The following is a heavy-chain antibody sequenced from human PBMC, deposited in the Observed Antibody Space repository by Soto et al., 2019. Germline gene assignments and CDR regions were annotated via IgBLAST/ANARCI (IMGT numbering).Heavy chain of an antibody. CDR2: IIPIFGTA. D-gene: IGHD6-13*01. CDR3: ARAPEVSAAGDYWYFDL. CDR1: GGTFSSHA. J-gene: IGHJ2*01. Sequence: GASVKVSCKASGGTFSSHAISWVRQAPGQGLEWMGGIIPIFGTANYAQKFQGRVTITADKSTSTAYMELSSLRSEDTAVYYCARAPEVSAAGDYWYFDLWGRGTLVTVSS. V-gene: IGHV1-69*06.